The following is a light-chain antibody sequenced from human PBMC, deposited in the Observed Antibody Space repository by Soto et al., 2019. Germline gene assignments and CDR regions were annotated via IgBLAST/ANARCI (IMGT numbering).Light chain of an antibody. V-gene: IGLV1-51*01. CDR2: DNT. J-gene: IGLJ2*01. CDR3: GTWDSSLSVVV. Sequence: QSVLTQPPSVSAAPGQKVTISCSGSSSNIANNYVSWYQQSPGVAPKLLIYDNTKRPSGIPDRFSGSKSDTSATLAITGLPTEDEADYYCGTWDSSLSVVVFGGGTKLTVL. CDR1: SSNIANNY.